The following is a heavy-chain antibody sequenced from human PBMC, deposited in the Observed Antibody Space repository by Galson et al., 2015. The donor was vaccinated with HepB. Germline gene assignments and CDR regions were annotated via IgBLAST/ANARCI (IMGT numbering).Heavy chain of an antibody. CDR1: GFTFSRNG. CDR3: AREDADIAAMTLDH. V-gene: IGHV3-33*08. CDR2: IWHDGSSS. Sequence: SLRLSCAASGFTFSRNGMHWVRQAPGKGLEWVAVIWHDGSSSYYADSVEGRFTISRDNSKNTLYLQMNSLRAEDTAVYYCAREDADIAAMTLDHWGQGTLVTVSS. J-gene: IGHJ4*02. D-gene: IGHD6-25*01.